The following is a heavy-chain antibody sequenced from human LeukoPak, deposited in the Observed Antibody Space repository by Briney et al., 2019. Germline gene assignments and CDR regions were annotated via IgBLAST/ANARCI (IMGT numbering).Heavy chain of an antibody. CDR1: GFTFSNYG. V-gene: IGHV3-23*01. J-gene: IGHJ4*02. CDR2: ISGSGGTT. CDR3: AKGPLPRITGTAPFDY. Sequence: GGTLRLSCAASGFTFSNYGMSWVRQAPGKGLEWVSAISGSGGTTYYADSVKGRFTISRDNSKNTLYLQMNSLRAEDTAVYYCAKGPLPRITGTAPFDYWGQGTLVTVSS. D-gene: IGHD1-7*01.